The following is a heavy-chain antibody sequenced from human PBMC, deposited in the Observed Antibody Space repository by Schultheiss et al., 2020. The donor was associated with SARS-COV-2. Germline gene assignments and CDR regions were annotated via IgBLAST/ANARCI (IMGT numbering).Heavy chain of an antibody. CDR2: IKQDGSEK. D-gene: IGHD2-2*01. CDR1: GFTFSSYE. J-gene: IGHJ4*02. CDR3: AWLPAAAYPGY. Sequence: GGSLRLSCAASGFTFSSYEMNWVRQAPGKGLEWVANIKQDGSEKYYVDSVKGRFTISRDNAKNSLYLQMNSLRAEDTAVYYCAWLPAAAYPGYWGQGTLVTVSS. V-gene: IGHV3-7*01.